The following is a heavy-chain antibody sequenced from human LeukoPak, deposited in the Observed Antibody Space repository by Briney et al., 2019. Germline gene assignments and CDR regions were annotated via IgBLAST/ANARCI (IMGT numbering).Heavy chain of an antibody. CDR3: ARNPPHGSGSCRDDY. D-gene: IGHD3-10*01. CDR2: MNPNSGGT. J-gene: IGHJ4*02. Sequence: ASVKVSFKASGYTFTGYYMHWVRQAPGQGREWMGRMNPNSGGTNYAQKFQGRVTMTRDTSISTAYMELSRLRSDDTAVYYCARNPPHGSGSCRDDYWGQGTLVTVSS. V-gene: IGHV1-2*06. CDR1: GYTFTGYY.